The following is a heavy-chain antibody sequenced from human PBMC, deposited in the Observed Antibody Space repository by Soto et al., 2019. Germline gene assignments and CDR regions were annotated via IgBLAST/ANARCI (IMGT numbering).Heavy chain of an antibody. Sequence: GGSPRICCAASGVRFSNYAMHWVRQAPGKGLEYVSAISSHGDSTYYANSVKGRFTISRDNSKNTLYLQMGSLRTEDMAVYYCARRDGYNSDYWGQGTLVTVSS. J-gene: IGHJ4*02. CDR2: ISSHGDST. CDR1: GVRFSNYA. CDR3: ARRDGYNSDY. V-gene: IGHV3-64*01. D-gene: IGHD5-12*01.